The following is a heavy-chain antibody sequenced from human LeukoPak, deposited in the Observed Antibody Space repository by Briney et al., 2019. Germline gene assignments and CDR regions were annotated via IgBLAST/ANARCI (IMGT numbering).Heavy chain of an antibody. D-gene: IGHD6-13*01. Sequence: GSSLSLSCAASGFTFSSYSMNWVRQAPGKGLEWVSSISSSSSYIYYADSVKGRFTISRDNAKNSLYLQMNSLRAEDTAVYYCARRVAAAGTVNDDYWGQGTLVTVSS. J-gene: IGHJ4*02. CDR2: ISSSSSYI. CDR3: ARRVAAAGTVNDDY. V-gene: IGHV3-21*01. CDR1: GFTFSSYS.